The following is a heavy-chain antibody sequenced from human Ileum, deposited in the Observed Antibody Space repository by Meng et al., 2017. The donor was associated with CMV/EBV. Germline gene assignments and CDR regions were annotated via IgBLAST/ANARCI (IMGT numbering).Heavy chain of an antibody. D-gene: IGHD2-15*01. CDR3: ARGVAGGPFDY. Sequence: QVQLQQLGGGLLKPSETLSPRCAGYGWSFSGYYWSWIRQPPGKGLEWIGEINHSGSTNYNPSLKSRVTISVDTSKNQFFLKLSSVTAADTAVYYCARGVAGGPFDYWGQGTLVTVSS. J-gene: IGHJ4*02. CDR1: GWSFSGYY. CDR2: INHSGST. V-gene: IGHV4-34*01.